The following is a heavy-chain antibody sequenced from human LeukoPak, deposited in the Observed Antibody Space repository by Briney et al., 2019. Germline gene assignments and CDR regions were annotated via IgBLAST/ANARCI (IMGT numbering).Heavy chain of an antibody. Sequence: GGSLRLSCAAPGFTFSSYSMNWVRQAPGKGLEWVAFIHYDGSNKHYADSVKGRFTISRDNSKNTLYLQMNSLRTEDTTVYYCAKDLHGDYTLDYWGQGTLVTVSS. D-gene: IGHD4-17*01. J-gene: IGHJ4*02. CDR2: IHYDGSNK. V-gene: IGHV3-30*02. CDR1: GFTFSSYS. CDR3: AKDLHGDYTLDY.